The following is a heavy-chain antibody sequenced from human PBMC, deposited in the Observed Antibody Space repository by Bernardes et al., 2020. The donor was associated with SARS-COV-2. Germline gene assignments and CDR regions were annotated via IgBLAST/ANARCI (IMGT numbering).Heavy chain of an antibody. CDR1: GFSLSTSGVG. Sequence: SGPTLVKPTQTLTLTCTFSGFSLSTSGVGVGWIRQPPGKALEWLALIYWDDDKRYSPSLKSRLTITKDTSKNQVVLTMTNMDPVDTATYYCAHREFSGYLGYYFDYWGQGTLVTVSS. V-gene: IGHV2-5*02. CDR2: IYWDDDK. J-gene: IGHJ4*02. CDR3: AHREFSGYLGYYFDY. D-gene: IGHD3-22*01.